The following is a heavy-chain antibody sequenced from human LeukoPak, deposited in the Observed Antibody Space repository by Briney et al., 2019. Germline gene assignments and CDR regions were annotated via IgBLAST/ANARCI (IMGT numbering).Heavy chain of an antibody. CDR2: IYYSGRT. D-gene: IGHD1-26*01. J-gene: IGHJ4*02. CDR3: TRDRAHGTQDY. V-gene: IGHV4-39*07. CDR1: GVSFTDYF. Sequence: SETLSLTCTVSGVSFTDYFWGWLRQPPGKGLEWIGSIYYSGRTFYNPSLKNRVSISLDTSKGQFSLNLDSVTAADTAVYFCTRDRAHGTQDYWGQGTLVTVS.